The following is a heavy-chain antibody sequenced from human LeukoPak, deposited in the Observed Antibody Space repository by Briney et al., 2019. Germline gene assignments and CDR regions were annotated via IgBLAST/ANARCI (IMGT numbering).Heavy chain of an antibody. Sequence: ASVKVSCKASGYTFTDNYIHWVRQAPGRGLEWMGSINSKRGGTKYAQKFQGRVTMTRDTSISTAYMELSRLRYDDTAMYYCARDTALAPKDGKFDYWGQGTLVTVSS. CDR2: INSKRGGT. J-gene: IGHJ4*02. D-gene: IGHD3-3*02. CDR1: GYTFTDNY. CDR3: ARDTALAPKDGKFDY. V-gene: IGHV1-2*02.